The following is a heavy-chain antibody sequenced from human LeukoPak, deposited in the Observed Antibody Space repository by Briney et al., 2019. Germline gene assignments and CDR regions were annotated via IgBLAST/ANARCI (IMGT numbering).Heavy chain of an antibody. CDR2: ISGSGDTT. V-gene: IGHV3-23*01. CDR3: AKDFGDCSNGVCYGKPFDY. J-gene: IGHJ4*02. Sequence: GGSLRLSRTASGFTFSYYWINWARQAPGKGLEWVSGISGSGDTTYYADPVKGRFTISRDNSKNTLYLQMNSLRAEDTAVYYCAKDFGDCSNGVCYGKPFDYWGQGTLVTASS. CDR1: GFTFSYYW. D-gene: IGHD2-8*01.